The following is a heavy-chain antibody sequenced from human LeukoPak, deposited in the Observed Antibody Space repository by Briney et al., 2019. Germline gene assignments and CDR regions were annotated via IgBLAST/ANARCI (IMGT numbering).Heavy chain of an antibody. V-gene: IGHV4-34*01. CDR3: ARKVPYYMDV. Sequence: PSETLSLTCAVYGGSFSGYYWSWIRQPPGKGLEWIGEINHSGSTNYNPSLKSRVTISADKSKNQFSLKLSSVTAADTAVYYCARKVPYYMDVWGKGTTVTVSS. CDR2: INHSGST. CDR1: GGSFSGYY. J-gene: IGHJ6*03.